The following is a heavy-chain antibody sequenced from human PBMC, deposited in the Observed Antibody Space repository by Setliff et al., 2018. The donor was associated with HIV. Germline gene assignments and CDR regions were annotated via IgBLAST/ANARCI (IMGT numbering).Heavy chain of an antibody. D-gene: IGHD7-27*01. CDR3: ARGWGHDGFDF. J-gene: IGHJ3*01. V-gene: IGHV4-34*01. Sequence: SETLSLTCAVYGGSFSGYYWSWIRQPPGKGLEWIGEINHRGSTNYNPSLKSRVTMSIDTSKNQFSLNVSSVTAADTAVYYCARGWGHDGFDFWGQGTMVTVSS. CDR2: INHRGST. CDR1: GGSFSGYY.